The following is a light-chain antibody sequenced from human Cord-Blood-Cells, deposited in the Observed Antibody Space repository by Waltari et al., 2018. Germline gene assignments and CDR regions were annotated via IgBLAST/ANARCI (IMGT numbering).Light chain of an antibody. CDR3: SSYTSSSTVV. CDR2: DVS. V-gene: IGLV2-14*01. CDR1: RSDVGGYNY. Sequence: QSALTQPAPVSGSPGQSITISCSRTRSDVGGYNYVSWYQQHPGKAPKLMIYDVSNRPSGVSNRFSGSKSGNTASLTISGLQAEDEADYYCSSYTSSSTVVFGGGTKLTVL. J-gene: IGLJ2*01.